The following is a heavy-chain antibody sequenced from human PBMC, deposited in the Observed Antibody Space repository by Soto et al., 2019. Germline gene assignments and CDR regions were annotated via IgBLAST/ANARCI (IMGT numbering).Heavy chain of an antibody. CDR2: IFYTGST. CDR1: GGSISNYY. D-gene: IGHD3-3*01. CDR3: ARRARFLEWSRVPTGMDV. Sequence: PSETLSLTCTVSGGSISNYYWSWIRQPPGKGLEWIGYIFYTGSTNYNPSLKSGVTISVDMSKNQFSLKLSSVTAADTAVYYCARRARFLEWSRVPTGMDVWGQGPTVTVSS. V-gene: IGHV4-59*08. J-gene: IGHJ6*02.